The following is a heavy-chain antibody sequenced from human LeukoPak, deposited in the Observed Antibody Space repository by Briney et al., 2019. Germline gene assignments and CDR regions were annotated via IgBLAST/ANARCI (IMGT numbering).Heavy chain of an antibody. D-gene: IGHD3-22*01. CDR1: GFTFSSYA. CDR3: AKARGTMIVVVRTQFVSFDY. V-gene: IGHV3-23*01. J-gene: IGHJ4*02. Sequence: PGGSLRLSCAASGFTFSSYAMSWVRQAPGKGLEWVSAISGSGGSTYYADSVKGRFTISRDNSKNTLYLQMNSLRAEDTAVYYCAKARGTMIVVVRTQFVSFDYWGQGTLVTVSS. CDR2: ISGSGGST.